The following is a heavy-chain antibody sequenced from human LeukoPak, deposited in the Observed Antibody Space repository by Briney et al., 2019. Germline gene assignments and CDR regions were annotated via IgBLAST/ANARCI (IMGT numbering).Heavy chain of an antibody. D-gene: IGHD3-9*01. J-gene: IGHJ4*02. CDR3: AKELERYFDW. Sequence: GGSLRLSCAASGFTFSSYAMHWVRQAPGKGLEWVTVISYDGSDKYYADSVKGRFTIFRDNSKNALYLQMNSLRAEDMAVYYCAKELERYFDWWGQGTLVTVSS. CDR1: GFTFSSYA. CDR2: ISYDGSDK. V-gene: IGHV3-30-3*01.